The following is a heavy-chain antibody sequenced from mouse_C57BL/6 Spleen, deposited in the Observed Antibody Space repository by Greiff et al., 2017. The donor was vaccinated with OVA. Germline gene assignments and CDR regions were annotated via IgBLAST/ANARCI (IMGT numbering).Heavy chain of an antibody. CDR1: GFTFSNYW. J-gene: IGHJ2*01. V-gene: IGHV6-3*01. Sequence: EVKLQESGGGLVQPGGSMKLSCVASGFTFSNYWMNWVRQSPEKGLEWVAQIRLKSDNYATHYAESVKGRFTISRDDSNSRVYLQMNNLRAEDSGIYYCTGDDDYFDYWGQGTTLTVSS. CDR3: TGDDDYFDY. CDR2: IRLKSDNYAT.